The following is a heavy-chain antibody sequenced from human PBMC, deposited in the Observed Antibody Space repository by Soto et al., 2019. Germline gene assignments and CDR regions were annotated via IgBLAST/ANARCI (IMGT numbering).Heavy chain of an antibody. D-gene: IGHD3-3*01. Sequence: SETLSLTCTVSGGSISSYYWSWIRQPPGKGLEWIGYIYYSGSTNYNPSLKSRVTISVDTSKNQFSLKLSSVTAADTAVYYCARASTNYDFWSGYHYAFDIWGQGTMVT. CDR3: ARASTNYDFWSGYHYAFDI. J-gene: IGHJ3*02. CDR1: GGSISSYY. V-gene: IGHV4-59*01. CDR2: IYYSGST.